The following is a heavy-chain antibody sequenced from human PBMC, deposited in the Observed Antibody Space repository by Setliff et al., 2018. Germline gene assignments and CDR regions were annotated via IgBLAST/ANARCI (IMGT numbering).Heavy chain of an antibody. Sequence: SETLSLTCTVSGGSISSYYWSWIRQPPGKGLEWIGYIYYSGSTNYNPSLKSRVTITIDTSKNQFSLKLSSVTAADTALYYCTVYNTGSSKDHYWGQGTPVTVSS. J-gene: IGHJ4*02. D-gene: IGHD2-8*02. CDR1: GGSISSYY. CDR3: TVYNTGSSKDHY. CDR2: IYYSGST. V-gene: IGHV4-59*03.